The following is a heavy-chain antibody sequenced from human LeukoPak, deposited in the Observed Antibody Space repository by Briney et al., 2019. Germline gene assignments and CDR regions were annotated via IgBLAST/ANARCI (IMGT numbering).Heavy chain of an antibody. D-gene: IGHD6-13*01. CDR1: GFTFSSYS. CDR3: AKAAGIAAAGHDY. Sequence: GGSLRLSCAASGFTFSSYSMNWVRQAPGKGLEWVSSISSSSSYIYYADSVKGRFTISRDNSKNTLYLQMNSLRAEDTAVYYCAKAAGIAAAGHDYWGQGTLVTVSS. CDR2: ISSSSSYI. V-gene: IGHV3-21*04. J-gene: IGHJ4*02.